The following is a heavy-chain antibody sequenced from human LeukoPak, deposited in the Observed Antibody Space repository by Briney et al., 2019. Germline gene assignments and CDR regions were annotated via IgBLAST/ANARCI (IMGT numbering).Heavy chain of an antibody. CDR2: INPNSGGT. J-gene: IGHJ6*03. Sequence: GASVKVSCKASGYTFTSYDINWVRQAPGQGLEWMGWINPNSGGTNYAQKFQGRVTMTRDTSISTAYMELSRLRSDDTAVYYCARNSEVDTAMVMYYYYYYMDVWGKGTTVTVSS. CDR3: ARNSEVDTAMVMYYYYYYMDV. V-gene: IGHV1-2*02. CDR1: GYTFTSYD. D-gene: IGHD5-18*01.